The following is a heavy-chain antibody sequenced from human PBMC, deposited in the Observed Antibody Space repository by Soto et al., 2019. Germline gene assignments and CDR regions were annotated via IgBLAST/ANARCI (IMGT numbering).Heavy chain of an antibody. CDR3: ARGRIVGARVFDY. J-gene: IGHJ4*02. CDR1: GFTFSSYA. D-gene: IGHD1-26*01. V-gene: IGHV3-30-3*01. CDR2: ISYDGSNK. Sequence: PGGSLRLSCAASGFTFSSYAVHWVRQAPGKGLEWVAVISYDGSNKYYADSVKGRFTISRDNSKNTLYLQMNSLRAEDTAVYYCARGRIVGARVFDYWGQGTLVTVSS.